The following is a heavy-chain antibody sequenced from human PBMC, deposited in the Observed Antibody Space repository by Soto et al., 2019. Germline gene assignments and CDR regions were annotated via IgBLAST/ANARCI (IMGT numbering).Heavy chain of an antibody. CDR3: ARIVNSGWLNY. J-gene: IGHJ4*02. CDR1: GFTLSDHY. V-gene: IGHV3-72*01. D-gene: IGHD6-19*01. CDR2: TRNKANTYTT. Sequence: EVQLVESGGDLVQPGGSLRLSCAASGFTLSDHYMDWVRQAPGKGLEWVGRTRNKANTYTTEYAASVKGRFTISRDESKNSLYLQMNSLKTEDTAVYYCARIVNSGWLNYWGQGTLVTVSS.